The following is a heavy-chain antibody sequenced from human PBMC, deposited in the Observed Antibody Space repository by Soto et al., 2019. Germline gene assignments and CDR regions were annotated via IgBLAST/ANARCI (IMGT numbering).Heavy chain of an antibody. CDR3: TNQKGDRRTQRGMDV. D-gene: IGHD2-21*02. V-gene: IGHV6-1*01. CDR2: AYYRSQWYY. Sequence: SQTLSITCALSGGSVSSNSAAWNWIRQSPSRGLEWLGRAYYRSQWYYDSAVSVRSRITVIPDTSKNQFSLQLNSVAPEDTAVYYCTNQKGDRRTQRGMDVWGPGTMGTGSS. CDR1: GGSVSSNSAA. J-gene: IGHJ6*02.